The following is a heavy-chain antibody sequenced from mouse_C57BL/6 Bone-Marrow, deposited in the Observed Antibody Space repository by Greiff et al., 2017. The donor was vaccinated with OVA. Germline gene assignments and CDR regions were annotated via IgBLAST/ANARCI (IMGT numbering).Heavy chain of an antibody. Sequence: VQLQQSGAELVKPGASVKISCKASGYAFSSYWMNWVKQRPGKGLEWIGQIYPGDGDTNYNGKFKGKATLTADKSSSTAYMQLSSLTSEDSAIYYCARREVHDSSSSYHWGQGTTLTVSP. D-gene: IGHD1-1*01. CDR3: ARREVHDSSSSYH. CDR2: IYPGDGDT. J-gene: IGHJ2*01. V-gene: IGHV1-80*01. CDR1: GYAFSSYW.